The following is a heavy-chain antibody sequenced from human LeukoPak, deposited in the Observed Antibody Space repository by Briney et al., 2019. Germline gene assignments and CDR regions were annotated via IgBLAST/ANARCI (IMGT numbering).Heavy chain of an antibody. V-gene: IGHV1-18*01. D-gene: IGHD6-19*01. CDR2: ISAYNGNT. CDR1: GYTFTSYG. CDR3: ARYVAVAGTGLVNYYYMDV. Sequence: AASVKVSCKASGYTFTSYGISWVRQAPGQGLEWMGWISAYNGNTNYAQKLQGRVTMTTDTSTSTAYMELRSLRSDDTAVYYCARYVAVAGTGLVNYYYMDVWGKGTTVTASS. J-gene: IGHJ6*03.